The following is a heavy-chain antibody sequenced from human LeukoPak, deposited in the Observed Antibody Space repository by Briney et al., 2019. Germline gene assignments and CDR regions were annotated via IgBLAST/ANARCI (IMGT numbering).Heavy chain of an antibody. D-gene: IGHD2-21*02. V-gene: IGHV3-23*01. CDR3: AKPHITSVVTVLAYYFDY. J-gene: IGHJ4*02. CDR2: VSPRGDNA. Sequence: GGSLRLSCAASGFTFHTYAMTWVRRAPGKGLEWLAAVSPRGDNAYYADSVKGRFTISRDNFKSTLYLQMSGLKAEDTAVYYCAKPHITSVVTVLAYYFDYWGQGSLVTVSS. CDR1: GFTFHTYA.